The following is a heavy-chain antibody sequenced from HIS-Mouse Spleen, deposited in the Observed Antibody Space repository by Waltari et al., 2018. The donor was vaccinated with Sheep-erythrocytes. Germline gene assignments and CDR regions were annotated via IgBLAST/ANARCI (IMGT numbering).Heavy chain of an antibody. V-gene: IGHV1-69*04. D-gene: IGHD1-26*01. CDR2: IIPIRGIA. CDR1: GGTFSSYA. Sequence: QVQLVQSGAEVKKPGSSVKVSCKASGGTFSSYAISWVRQAPGQGLEWMGRIIPIRGIANYAQKFQGRVTITADKSTRTAYRELSSLRSEDTAVYYCAQTGATTPHFDYWGQGTLVTVSS. J-gene: IGHJ4*02. CDR3: AQTGATTPHFDY.